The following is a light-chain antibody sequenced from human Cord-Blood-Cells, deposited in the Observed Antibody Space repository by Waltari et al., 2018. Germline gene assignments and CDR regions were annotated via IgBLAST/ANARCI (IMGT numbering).Light chain of an antibody. Sequence: QSVLTQPASVSGSPGQSITISCTGTSSDVGGYNYVSWYQQHPGKAPKLMIYEFRNRPAGVPNRLSGSKSGNTASLTISGLQAGDEADYYCSSYTSSSSYVFGTGTKVTVL. CDR3: SSYTSSSSYV. CDR2: EFR. V-gene: IGLV2-14*01. CDR1: SSDVGGYNY. J-gene: IGLJ1*01.